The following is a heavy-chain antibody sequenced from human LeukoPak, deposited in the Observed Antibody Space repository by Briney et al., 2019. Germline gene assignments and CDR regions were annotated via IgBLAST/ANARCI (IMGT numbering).Heavy chain of an antibody. Sequence: GGSLRLSCAASGFTFSSYGMSWVRQAPGKGLEWVSAISGSGGSTYYADSVKGRFTISRDNSKNTLYLQMSSLRAEDTAVYYCARGHTAVTRHFDFWGQGTLVTVSS. CDR3: ARGHTAVTRHFDF. CDR2: ISGSGGST. J-gene: IGHJ4*02. V-gene: IGHV3-23*01. CDR1: GFTFSSYG. D-gene: IGHD4-17*01.